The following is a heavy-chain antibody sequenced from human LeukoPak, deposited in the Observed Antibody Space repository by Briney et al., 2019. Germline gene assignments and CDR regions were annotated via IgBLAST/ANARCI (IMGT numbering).Heavy chain of an antibody. D-gene: IGHD3-22*01. CDR1: GYSFTSYW. V-gene: IGHV5-10-1*01. J-gene: IGHJ4*02. Sequence: GESLKISCKGSGYSFTSYWISWVRQMPGKGLEWMGRIDPRDSYTKYSPSFQGHVSISDDKSISTAYLQWSSLKASDTATYYCARLESSGYYVYWGQGTLVTVSS. CDR3: ARLESSGYYVY. CDR2: IDPRDSYT.